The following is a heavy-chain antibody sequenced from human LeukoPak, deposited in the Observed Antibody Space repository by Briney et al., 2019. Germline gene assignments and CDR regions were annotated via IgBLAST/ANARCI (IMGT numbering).Heavy chain of an antibody. Sequence: SETLSLTCTVSGGSISSYYWSWIRQPPGKGLEWIGYIYYSGSTNYNPSLKSRVTISVDTSKNQFSLKLSSVTAADTAAYYRARHGYYDSSGYPFDYWGQGTLVTVSS. D-gene: IGHD3-22*01. CDR2: IYYSGST. J-gene: IGHJ4*02. V-gene: IGHV4-59*08. CDR1: GGSISSYY. CDR3: ARHGYYDSSGYPFDY.